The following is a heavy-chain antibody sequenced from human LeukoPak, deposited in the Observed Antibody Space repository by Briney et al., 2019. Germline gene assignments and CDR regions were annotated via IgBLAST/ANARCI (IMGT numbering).Heavy chain of an antibody. CDR2: IYYNGNT. J-gene: IGHJ4*02. Sequence: PSETLSLTCTVSGGSISSSSYYWGWIRQPPGKGLEWIGSIYYNGNTYYNPSLKSRVSISVDTSKNQFSLKLSSVTAADTAVYYCARRAGATYGYFDYWGQGTLVTVSS. V-gene: IGHV4-39*01. D-gene: IGHD1-26*01. CDR1: GGSISSSSYY. CDR3: ARRAGATYGYFDY.